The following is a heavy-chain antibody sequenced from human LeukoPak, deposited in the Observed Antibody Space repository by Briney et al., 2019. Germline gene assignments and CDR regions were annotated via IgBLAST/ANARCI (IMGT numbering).Heavy chain of an antibody. V-gene: IGHV3-30*03. Sequence: GGSLRLSCAASGFTFSSYGMHWVRQAPGKGLEWVAVISYDGSKKYYADSVKGRFTISRDNSKNTPYLQMNSLRAEDTAVYYCATGLASQGYFDYWGQGTLVTVSS. J-gene: IGHJ4*02. CDR3: ATGLASQGYFDY. CDR1: GFTFSSYG. D-gene: IGHD3-3*02. CDR2: ISYDGSKK.